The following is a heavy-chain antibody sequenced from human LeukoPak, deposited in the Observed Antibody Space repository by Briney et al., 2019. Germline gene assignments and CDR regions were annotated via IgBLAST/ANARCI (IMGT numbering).Heavy chain of an antibody. J-gene: IGHJ4*02. CDR1: GFTFSSYA. D-gene: IGHD6-13*01. Sequence: GGSLRLSCAASGFTFSSYAMHWVRQAPGKGLEWVGFIRSKAYGGTTEYAASVKGRFTISRDDSKSIAYLQMNSLKTEDTAVYYCTRVYSSSWYYFDYWGQGTLVTVSS. V-gene: IGHV3-49*04. CDR3: TRVYSSSWYYFDY. CDR2: IRSKAYGGTT.